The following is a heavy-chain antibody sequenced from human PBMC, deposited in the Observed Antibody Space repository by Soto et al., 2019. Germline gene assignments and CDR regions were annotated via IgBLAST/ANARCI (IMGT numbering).Heavy chain of an antibody. Sequence: QVQLVQSGAEVKKPGSSVKVSCKASGGTFSSYTISWVRQAPGQGLEWMGRIIPILGIANYAQKFQGRVTITADKSTSTADMELSSLRSEDTAVYYCARDNAYGVTHPGGGGMDVWGQGTTVTVSS. D-gene: IGHD4-17*01. CDR2: IIPILGIA. CDR3: ARDNAYGVTHPGGGGMDV. V-gene: IGHV1-69*08. CDR1: GGTFSSYT. J-gene: IGHJ6*02.